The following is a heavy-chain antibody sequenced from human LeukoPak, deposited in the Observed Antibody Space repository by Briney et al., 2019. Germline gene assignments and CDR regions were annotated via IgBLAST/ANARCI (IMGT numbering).Heavy chain of an antibody. CDR2: INHSGST. D-gene: IGHD3-9*01. V-gene: IGHV4-38-2*02. CDR1: GYSISSGYY. Sequence: PSETLSLTCTVSGYSISSGYYWGWIRQPPGKGLEWIGEINHSGSTNYNPSLKSRVTISVDTSKNQFSLKLSSVTAADTAVYYCARDYDIQARNDYWGQGTLVTVSS. J-gene: IGHJ4*02. CDR3: ARDYDIQARNDY.